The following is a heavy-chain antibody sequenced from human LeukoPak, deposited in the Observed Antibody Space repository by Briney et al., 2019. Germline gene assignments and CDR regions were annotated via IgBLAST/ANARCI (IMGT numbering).Heavy chain of an antibody. CDR2: IYHSGNN. V-gene: IGHV4-31*03. D-gene: IGHD6-19*01. CDR3: ARDSLYSSGWFDY. J-gene: IGHJ4*02. CDR1: GGSISSSGYY. Sequence: SETLSLTCIVSGGSISSSGYYWSWIRQHPGKGLEWIGYIYHSGNNYYNPSLKSRVIISVDTSKNQFSLKLNSVTAADTAVYYCARDSLYSSGWFDYWGQGTLVTVSS.